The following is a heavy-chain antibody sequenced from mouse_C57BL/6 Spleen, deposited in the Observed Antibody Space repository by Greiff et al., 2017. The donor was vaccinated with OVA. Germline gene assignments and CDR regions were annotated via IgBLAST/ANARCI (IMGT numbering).Heavy chain of an antibody. CDR2: ISGGGGNT. CDR3: ARHGDWDAMDY. V-gene: IGHV5-9*01. J-gene: IGHJ4*01. Sequence: EVMLVESGGGLVKPGGSLKLSCAASGFTFSSYTMYWVRQTPEKRLEWVATISGGGGNTYYPDSVKGRFTISRDNAKNTLYLQMSSLRSEDTALYYCARHGDWDAMDYWGQGTSVTVSS. D-gene: IGHD2-13*01. CDR1: GFTFSSYT.